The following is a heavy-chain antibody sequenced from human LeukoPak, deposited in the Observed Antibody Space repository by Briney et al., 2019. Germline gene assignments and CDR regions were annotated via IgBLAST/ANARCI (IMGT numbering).Heavy chain of an antibody. CDR2: ISDTGNT. Sequence: GGSLRLSCAASGFTFSSYSMSWVRQALGKGLEWVSAISDTGNTYHADSVKGRFTISRDSSKNTLFLQMNRLRPEDAAVYYCAKAPVTTCRGAFCYPFDYWGLGTLVTVSS. J-gene: IGHJ4*02. V-gene: IGHV3-23*01. D-gene: IGHD2-15*01. CDR3: AKAPVTTCRGAFCYPFDY. CDR1: GFTFSSYS.